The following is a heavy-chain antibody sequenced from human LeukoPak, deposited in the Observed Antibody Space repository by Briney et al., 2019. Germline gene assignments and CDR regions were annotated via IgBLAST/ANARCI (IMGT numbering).Heavy chain of an antibody. Sequence: GGSLRLSCAASGFTFSTYDMHWVRHVTGKGLEWVSAIGAGEDTYYLGSVKGRFTISRDNSKSTLYLQMNSLRAEDTAVYYCANLNAPYWGNFHYWGQGTLVTVSS. CDR2: IGAGEDT. CDR3: ANLNAPYWGNFHY. J-gene: IGHJ4*02. CDR1: GFTFSTYD. V-gene: IGHV3-13*04. D-gene: IGHD3-16*01.